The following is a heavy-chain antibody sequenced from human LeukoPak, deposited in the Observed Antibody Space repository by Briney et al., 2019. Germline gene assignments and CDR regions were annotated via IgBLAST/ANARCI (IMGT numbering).Heavy chain of an antibody. CDR1: GDSVSSNSAA. V-gene: IGHV6-1*01. J-gene: IGHJ4*02. D-gene: IGHD2-21*01. Sequence: SQTLSLTCAISGDSVSSNSAAWNWIRQSPSRGLEWLGRTYYRSKWYNDYAVSVKSRITINPDTSKNQFSLRLNSVTPEDTAVYYCARVYSDSYGVIGHFDSWGQGTLVPVSS. CDR2: TYYRSKWYN. CDR3: ARVYSDSYGVIGHFDS.